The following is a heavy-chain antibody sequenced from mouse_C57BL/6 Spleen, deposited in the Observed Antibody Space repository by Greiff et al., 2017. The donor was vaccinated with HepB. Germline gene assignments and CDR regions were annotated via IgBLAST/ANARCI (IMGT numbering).Heavy chain of an antibody. J-gene: IGHJ2*01. V-gene: IGHV1-50*01. CDR2: IDPSDSYT. CDR3: ARRPSDYFDY. CDR1: GYTFTSYW. Sequence: LQQPGAELVKPGASVKLSCKASGYTFTSYWMQWVKQRPGQGLEWIGEIDPSDSYTNYNQKFKGKATLTVDTSSSTAYMQLSSLTSEDSAVYYCARRPSDYFDYWGQGTTLTVSS.